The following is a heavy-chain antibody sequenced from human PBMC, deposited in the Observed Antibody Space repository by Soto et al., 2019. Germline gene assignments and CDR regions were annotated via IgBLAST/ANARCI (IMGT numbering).Heavy chain of an antibody. D-gene: IGHD6-13*01. CDR2: VYYSGST. J-gene: IGHJ4*02. V-gene: IGHV4-59*02. CDR3: ARAETSGIHYFDY. Sequence: SETLSLTCTVTGDSVNSYYWSWMRQPPGKGLECMGYVYYSGSTNYNPSLKSRVTISVDTSKNQISLRLKSVTAADTAVYYCARAETSGIHYFDYCALGSLVPVSS. CDR1: GDSVNSYY.